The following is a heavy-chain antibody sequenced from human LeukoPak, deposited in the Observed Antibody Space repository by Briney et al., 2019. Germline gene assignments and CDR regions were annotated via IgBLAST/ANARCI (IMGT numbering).Heavy chain of an antibody. D-gene: IGHD3-22*01. V-gene: IGHV4-34*01. Sequence: SETLSLTCAVYGGSFSGYYWSWIRQPPGKGLEWIGEINHSGSTNYNPSLKSRVTISVDTSKNQFSLKLSSVTAADTAVYYCARNRIDSSGYYFDYWGQGTLVTVSS. J-gene: IGHJ4*02. CDR3: ARNRIDSSGYYFDY. CDR1: GGSFSGYY. CDR2: INHSGST.